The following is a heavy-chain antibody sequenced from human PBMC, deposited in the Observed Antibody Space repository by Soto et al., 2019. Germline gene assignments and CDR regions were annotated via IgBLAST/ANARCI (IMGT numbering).Heavy chain of an antibody. V-gene: IGHV3-30*04. CDR2: ISYDGSTK. CDR3: ARDSWNYVAFDI. CDR1: GFIFSTYA. J-gene: IGHJ3*02. Sequence: GGSLRLSCATSGFIFSTYAMHWVRQAPGKGLEWVSVISYDGSTKYYIDSVKGRFTCSRDNFKNTLYLEMNSLRAEDTAVYYCARDSWNYVAFDIWGQGTMVTVSS. D-gene: IGHD1-7*01.